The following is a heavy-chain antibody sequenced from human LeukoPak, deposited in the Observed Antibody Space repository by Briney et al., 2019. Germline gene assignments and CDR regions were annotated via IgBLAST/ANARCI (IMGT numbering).Heavy chain of an antibody. Sequence: GGSLRLSCAASGFNFNRYWMNWIRQAPGKGLEWVANIKQDGSEKYYEDSVKGRFTISYDSAKNSLYLQMNSLRAEDTAVYYCARDHRGYQLPQLNYYYYMDVWGKGTTVTVSS. CDR1: GFNFNRYW. CDR2: IKQDGSEK. V-gene: IGHV3-7*01. D-gene: IGHD2-2*01. CDR3: ARDHRGYQLPQLNYYYYMDV. J-gene: IGHJ6*03.